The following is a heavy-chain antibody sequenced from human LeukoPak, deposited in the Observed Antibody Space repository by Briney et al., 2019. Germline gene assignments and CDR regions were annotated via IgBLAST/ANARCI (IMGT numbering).Heavy chain of an antibody. CDR3: TTDDAATIRSPFDY. D-gene: IGHD5-12*01. CDR1: GFTFSKAW. Sequence: GGSLRLSCAASGFTFSKAWMSWVRQPPGKGLEWVGRIKSKIDGGTTEYGAPVKGRFTISRDDSKNTLYLQMNTLKIEDTAVYYCTTDDAATIRSPFDYWGQGSLVIVSS. CDR2: IKSKIDGGTT. V-gene: IGHV3-15*01. J-gene: IGHJ4*02.